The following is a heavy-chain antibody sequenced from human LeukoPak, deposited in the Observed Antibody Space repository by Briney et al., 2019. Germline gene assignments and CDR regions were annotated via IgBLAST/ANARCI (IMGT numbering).Heavy chain of an antibody. Sequence: GGSLRLSCAASGFRFSNFVMNWVRQAPGKGLEWVSGISGNGVSTYYADSVKGRFTVSRDNSKNTLYLQMNSLRAEDTAVYYCAKGWNGYDRFDYWGQGTLVTVSS. CDR1: GFRFSNFV. CDR2: ISGNGVST. CDR3: AKGWNGYDRFDY. V-gene: IGHV3-23*01. D-gene: IGHD5-12*01. J-gene: IGHJ4*02.